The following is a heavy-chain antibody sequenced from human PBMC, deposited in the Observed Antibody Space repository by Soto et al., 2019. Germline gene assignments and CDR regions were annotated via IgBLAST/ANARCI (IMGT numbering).Heavy chain of an antibody. J-gene: IGHJ4*02. CDR1: GFPFSRYL. V-gene: IGHV3-74*01. D-gene: IGHD5-12*01. Sequence: EVQLVESGGGLVQPGGSLRLSCAASGFPFSRYLMHWVRQAPGKGLVWVSRISDDGTSTTYADSMKGRYTISRDNVKSTLSLQMNSLRVEDTAVYFCVTGDLVTTSLLDYWGQGALVSVSS. CDR2: ISDDGTST. CDR3: VTGDLVTTSLLDY.